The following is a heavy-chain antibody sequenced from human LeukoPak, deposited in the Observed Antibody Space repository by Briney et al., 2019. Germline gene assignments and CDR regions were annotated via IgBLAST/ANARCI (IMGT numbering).Heavy chain of an antibody. CDR1: GYTFTGYY. CDR2: INPKSGST. J-gene: IGHJ4*02. V-gene: IGHV1-2*02. CDR3: ARMLTLGGVIAPFDY. D-gene: IGHD3-16*02. Sequence: ASVKVSCKSSGYTFTGYYIHWVRQAPGQGLEWMGWINPKSGSTNYAQKFQGRVTMTRDTSISTAYMDLSRLRSDDTAVYYCARMLTLGGVIAPFDYWGQGSLVTVSS.